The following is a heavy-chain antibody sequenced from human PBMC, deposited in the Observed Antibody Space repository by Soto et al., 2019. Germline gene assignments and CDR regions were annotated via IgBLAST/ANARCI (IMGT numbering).Heavy chain of an antibody. Sequence: EVQLVESGGGLVQPGGSLRLSCAASGFTFSSYWMSWVRQAPGKGLEWVANIKQDGSEKYYVDSVKGRFTISRDNAKNSLYLQMNSLRAEDTAVYYCARDETAAGTVLLGYWGQGTLVTVSS. D-gene: IGHD6-13*01. CDR1: GFTFSSYW. CDR2: IKQDGSEK. CDR3: ARDETAAGTVLLGY. J-gene: IGHJ4*02. V-gene: IGHV3-7*01.